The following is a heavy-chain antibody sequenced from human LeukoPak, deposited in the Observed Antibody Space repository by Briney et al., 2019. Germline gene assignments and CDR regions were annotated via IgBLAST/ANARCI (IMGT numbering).Heavy chain of an antibody. D-gene: IGHD3-22*01. Sequence: GGSLRLSCAASGFTFSSYSMNWVRQAPGKGLEWVSSISGSTSYIYYADSVKGRFTISRDNAKNSLYLQMNSLRAEDTAVYYCAREPRTMIIPERYFEYWGQGTLVTVSS. CDR3: AREPRTMIIPERYFEY. CDR2: ISGSTSYI. V-gene: IGHV3-21*01. CDR1: GFTFSSYS. J-gene: IGHJ4*02.